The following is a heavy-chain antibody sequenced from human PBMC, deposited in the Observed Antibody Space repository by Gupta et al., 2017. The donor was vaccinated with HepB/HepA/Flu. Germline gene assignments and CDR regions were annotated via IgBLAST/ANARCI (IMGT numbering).Heavy chain of an antibody. J-gene: IGHJ3*02. CDR1: GGSVSSGDYY. D-gene: IGHD1-26*01. V-gene: IGHV4-30-4*01. CDR2: IYYSGST. CDR3: ARGRVETGRDAFDI. Sequence: QVQLQESGPGLVKPSQTLSLTCTVSGGSVSSGDYYWSWIRQPPGKGLEWIGYIYYSGSTYYNPSLKSRVTISVDMSKNQFSLKLGSVTAADTAVYYCARGRVETGRDAFDIWGQGTLVTVSS.